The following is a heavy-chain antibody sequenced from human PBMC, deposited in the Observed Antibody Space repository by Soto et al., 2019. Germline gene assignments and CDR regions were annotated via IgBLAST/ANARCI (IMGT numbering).Heavy chain of an antibody. V-gene: IGHV4-31*03. Sequence: SETVSLTCTVSGDSVNSGGYYWSWIRQHPGKGLEWIGYIYHSGNTYYNPSLKSRVTISVDTSKNQFSLKLKSVTAADTAVYYCARDTYYYDSSGYYYDVRTFDIWGQGTMVTVSS. D-gene: IGHD3-22*01. J-gene: IGHJ3*02. CDR3: ARDTYYYDSSGYYYDVRTFDI. CDR1: GDSVNSGGYY. CDR2: IYHSGNT.